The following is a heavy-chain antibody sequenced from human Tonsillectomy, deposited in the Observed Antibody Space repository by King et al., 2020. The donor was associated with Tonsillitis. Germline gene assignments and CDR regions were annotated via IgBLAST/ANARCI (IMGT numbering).Heavy chain of an antibody. CDR1: AGSISNFY. CDR3: ARVRVGGHEAFDV. D-gene: IGHD1-26*01. J-gene: IGHJ3*01. CDR2: IYYSGRT. V-gene: IGHV4-59*01. Sequence: VPLQESGPGLVKPSETLSLTCTVSAGSISNFYWTWIRQPPGKGLEWIGYIYYSGRTNYNPSLKRRLTISVDTSKNHFSLKLSSVTAADTAVYYCARVRVGGHEAFDVWGQGTMVTVSS.